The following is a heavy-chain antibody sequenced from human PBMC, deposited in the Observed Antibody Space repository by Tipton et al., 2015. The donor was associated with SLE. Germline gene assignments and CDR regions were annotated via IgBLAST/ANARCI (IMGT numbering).Heavy chain of an antibody. V-gene: IGHV4-61*02. J-gene: IGHJ5*02. CDR1: GASISSSSYS. Sequence: TLSLTCTVSGASISSSSYSWNWIRQPAGKGLEWIGRFYSGYSDYNPSLNSRVTMSVDRSRNQLSLKLSSVTAADTAVYFCARHAVPGPRFDYRRSWGIVPWGQGTLVGVSS. CDR2: FYSGYS. CDR3: ARHAVPGPRFDYRRSWGIVP. D-gene: IGHD3-16*01.